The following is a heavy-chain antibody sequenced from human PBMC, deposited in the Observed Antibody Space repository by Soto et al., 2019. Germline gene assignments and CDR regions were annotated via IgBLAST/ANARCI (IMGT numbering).Heavy chain of an antibody. CDR3: ARHAPYYDILSGYYFDY. Sequence: GESLKISCKGSGYSFSSYWIAWVRQMPGKGLEWMGIISLGDSDIKYSQYFQGQVTISADKSISTAFLQWNSLEASDTAMYYCARHAPYYDILSGYYFDYWGQGTPVTVSS. J-gene: IGHJ4*02. D-gene: IGHD3-9*01. CDR2: ISLGDSDI. V-gene: IGHV5-51*01. CDR1: GYSFSSYW.